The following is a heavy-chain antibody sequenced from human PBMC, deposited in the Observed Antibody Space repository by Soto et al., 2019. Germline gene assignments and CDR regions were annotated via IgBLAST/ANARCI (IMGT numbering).Heavy chain of an antibody. CDR3: AKDWVYCSGGSCPRPFDY. Sequence: GGSLRLSCAASGFTFSSYAMTWVRQAPGKGLEWVSTISGSGATTHYADSVKGRFTISRDNSKNTLCLQMNSLRAEDTAVYYCAKDWVYCSGGSCPRPFDYRGQRTPVTVSS. CDR2: ISGSGATT. CDR1: GFTFSSYA. D-gene: IGHD2-15*01. V-gene: IGHV3-23*01. J-gene: IGHJ4*02.